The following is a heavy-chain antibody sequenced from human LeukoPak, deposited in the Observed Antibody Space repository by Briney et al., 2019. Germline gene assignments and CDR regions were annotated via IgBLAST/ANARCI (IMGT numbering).Heavy chain of an antibody. V-gene: IGHV4-39*01. Sequence: PSETLSLTCTVSSGSISSNSYYWGLIRQPPGKGLEWIGSIHYSGSIFYNPSLKSRVTILLDPSKNQVSLTLSSVTAADTAVFYCAIGLISITYFDLWGQGTLVAVSS. J-gene: IGHJ4*02. CDR3: AIGLISITYFDL. CDR1: SGSISSNSYY. D-gene: IGHD3-3*02. CDR2: IHYSGSI.